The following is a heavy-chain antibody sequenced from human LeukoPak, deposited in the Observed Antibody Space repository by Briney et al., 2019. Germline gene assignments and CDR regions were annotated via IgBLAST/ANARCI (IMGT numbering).Heavy chain of an antibody. Sequence: SETLSLTCTVSGGSISSYYWSWIRQPPGKGLEWIGYIYYSGSTNYNPSLKSRVTISVDTSKNQFSLKLSSVTAADTAVYYCARHCRDYDFWSGCQPSPYAFDIWGQGTMVTVSS. CDR1: GGSISSYY. CDR3: ARHCRDYDFWSGCQPSPYAFDI. V-gene: IGHV4-59*08. CDR2: IYYSGST. J-gene: IGHJ3*02. D-gene: IGHD3-3*01.